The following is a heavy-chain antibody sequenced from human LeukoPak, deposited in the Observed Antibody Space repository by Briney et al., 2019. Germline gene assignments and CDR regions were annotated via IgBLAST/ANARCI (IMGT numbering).Heavy chain of an antibody. CDR2: IYYSGST. J-gene: IGHJ4*02. V-gene: IGHV4-59*01. Sequence: PSETLSLTCTVSGASISIYYWSWIRQPPGKGLEWIGYIYYSGSTKYNPSLKSRVTISVDTSKDQFSLKVSSVTAEDTAVYYCASGPYPAAGTDHQFDYWGQGTLVTVSS. CDR3: ASGPYPAAGTDHQFDY. D-gene: IGHD6-13*01. CDR1: GASISIYY.